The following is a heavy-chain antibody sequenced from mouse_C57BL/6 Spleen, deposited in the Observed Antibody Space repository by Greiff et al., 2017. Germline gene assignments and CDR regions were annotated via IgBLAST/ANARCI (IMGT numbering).Heavy chain of an antibody. D-gene: IGHD2-3*01. CDR2: IWSGGST. CDR1: GFSLTSYG. Sequence: VKLVESGPGLVQPSQSLSITCTVSGFSLTSYGVHWVRQSPGKGLEWLGVIWSGGSTDYNAAFISRLSISKDNSKSQVFFKMNSLQADDTAIYYCARKGDGYYLYAMDYWGQGTSVTVSS. J-gene: IGHJ4*01. V-gene: IGHV2-2*01. CDR3: ARKGDGYYLYAMDY.